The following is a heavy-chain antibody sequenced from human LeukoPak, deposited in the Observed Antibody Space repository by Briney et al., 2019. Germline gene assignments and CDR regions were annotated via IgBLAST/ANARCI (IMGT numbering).Heavy chain of an antibody. CDR3: ARDLGGIYFDY. CDR2: IHFSGST. Sequence: WETLSLTCTVSDASISGYYWSWIRQPPGKGLEWIGSIHFSGSTNYNPSLRSRVTISVDTSKNQLSLKLSCVTAADTAVYYCARDLGGIYFDYWGQGTLVRVSS. V-gene: IGHV4-59*01. D-gene: IGHD1-26*01. J-gene: IGHJ4*02. CDR1: DASISGYY.